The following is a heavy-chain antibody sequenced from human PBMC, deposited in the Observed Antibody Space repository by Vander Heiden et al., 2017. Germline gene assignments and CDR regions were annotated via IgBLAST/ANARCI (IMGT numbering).Heavy chain of an antibody. V-gene: IGHV4-34*01. D-gene: IGHD3-16*02. J-gene: IGHJ4*02. Sequence: QVQLQQWGAGLLKPSETLSLTCAVYGGSFSGYYWSWLRQPPGKGLEWIGEINHSGSTNYNPSLKSRVTISVDTSKNQFSLKLSSVTAEDTAVYYGASFWHRNDDGWGSYRYGDYWGQGTLVTVSS. CDR1: GGSFSGYY. CDR3: ASFWHRNDDGWGSYRYGDY. CDR2: INHSGST.